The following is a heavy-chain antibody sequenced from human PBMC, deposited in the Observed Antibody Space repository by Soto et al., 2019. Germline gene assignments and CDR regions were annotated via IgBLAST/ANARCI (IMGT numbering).Heavy chain of an antibody. D-gene: IGHD1-1*01. CDR2: INDYGTTI. CDR3: ARGGLEPFDY. J-gene: IGHJ4*02. Sequence: PXESLTLYCEASGFNVGSYCRHWVRQAPGKGLVWVSRINDYGTTINYAESVEGRFTISRDDAKSEVYLQMNNLRAEDTAVYHCARGGLEPFDYWGQGALVTVS. CDR1: GFNVGSYC. V-gene: IGHV3-74*01.